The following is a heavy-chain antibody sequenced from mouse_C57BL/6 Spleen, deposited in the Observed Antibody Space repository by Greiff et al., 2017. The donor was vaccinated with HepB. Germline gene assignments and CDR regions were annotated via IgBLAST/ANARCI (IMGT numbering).Heavy chain of an antibody. J-gene: IGHJ4*01. V-gene: IGHV5-15*01. Sequence: EVQGVESGGGLVQPGGSLKLSCAASGFTFSDYGMAWVRQAPRKGPEWVAFISNLAYSIYYADTVTGRFTISRENAKNTLYLEMSSLRSEDTAMYYCARRDLLLYAMDYWGQRTSVTVSS. D-gene: IGHD2-1*01. CDR3: ARRDLLLYAMDY. CDR2: ISNLAYSI. CDR1: GFTFSDYG.